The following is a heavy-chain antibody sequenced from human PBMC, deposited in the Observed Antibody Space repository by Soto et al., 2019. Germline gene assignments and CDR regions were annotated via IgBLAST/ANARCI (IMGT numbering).Heavy chain of an antibody. D-gene: IGHD6-19*01. J-gene: IGHJ4*02. V-gene: IGHV3-23*01. CDR2: ISGSGGST. Sequence: EVQLLESGGGLVQPGGSLRLSCAASGFTFSSYAMSWVRQAPGKGLEWVSAISGSGGSTYYADSVKGRFTISRDNSKNTLYLQMNSVRAEDTAVYYCAKDVNRGAVAGTDFDYWGQGTLVTVSS. CDR1: GFTFSSYA. CDR3: AKDVNRGAVAGTDFDY.